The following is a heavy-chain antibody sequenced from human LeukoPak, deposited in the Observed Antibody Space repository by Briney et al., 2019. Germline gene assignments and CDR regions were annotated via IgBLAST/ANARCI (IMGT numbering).Heavy chain of an antibody. CDR3: ARVISDSWNYYYMDV. J-gene: IGHJ6*03. D-gene: IGHD2-21*02. V-gene: IGHV1-69*06. Sequence: ASVKVSCKASGGTFSSYAISWVRQAPGQGLEWMGGIIPIFGTANYAQKFQGRVTITADKSTSTAYMELSSLRSEDTAVYYCARVISDSWNYYYMDVWGKGTTVTVSS. CDR1: GGTFSSYA. CDR2: IIPIFGTA.